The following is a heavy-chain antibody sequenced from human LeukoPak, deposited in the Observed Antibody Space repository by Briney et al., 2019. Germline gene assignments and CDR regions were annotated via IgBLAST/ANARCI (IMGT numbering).Heavy chain of an antibody. CDR2: ISVYNGNT. CDR3: ARGVEGWLQADEYFQH. J-gene: IGHJ1*01. CDR1: GYTFSIYG. V-gene: IGHV1-18*01. D-gene: IGHD5-24*01. Sequence: ASVKVSCKASGYTFSIYGFSWVRQAPGQGLEWMGWISVYNGNTNYAQKFQGRVTMTTDTSTSTAYMELRSLRSDDTAVYYCARGVEGWLQADEYFQHWGQGTLVTVSS.